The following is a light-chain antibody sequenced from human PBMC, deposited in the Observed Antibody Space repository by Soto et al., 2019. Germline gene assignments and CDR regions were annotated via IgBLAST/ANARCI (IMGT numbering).Light chain of an antibody. CDR3: QPSYNSPYT. CDR2: DAS. Sequence: DIQMTQSPASLSASVGDRVTITCRASQAINKNLNWYRHKLGKAPELLIYDASDSQAGVPSRFSGSGSGADFTLIISGLQTEDFATYYCQPSYNSPYTFGQGTKLESK. J-gene: IGKJ2*01. V-gene: IGKV1-39*01. CDR1: QAINKN.